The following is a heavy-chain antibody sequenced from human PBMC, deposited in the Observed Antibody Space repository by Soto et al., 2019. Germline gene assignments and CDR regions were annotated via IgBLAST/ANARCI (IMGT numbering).Heavy chain of an antibody. J-gene: IGHJ5*02. V-gene: IGHV4-30-2*01. D-gene: IGHD3-22*01. Sequence: PSETLSLTCAVSGGSISSGDYSWNWIRQPPGKGLEWIGYIYYGGSTYYNPSLQSRVTMSVDRSRNQFSLKLNSVTAADTAVYYCARVRREYDNSGYVVSWGQGTLVTVS. CDR1: GGSISSGDYS. CDR3: ARVRREYDNSGYVVS. CDR2: IYYGGST.